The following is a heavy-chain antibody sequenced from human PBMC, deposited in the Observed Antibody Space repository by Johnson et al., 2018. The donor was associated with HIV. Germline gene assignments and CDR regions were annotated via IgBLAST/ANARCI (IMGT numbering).Heavy chain of an antibody. J-gene: IGHJ3*02. V-gene: IGHV3-74*01. D-gene: IGHD3-9*01. CDR1: GLSFSSTW. CDR3: ARNRTIAPFEI. Sequence: VQLVESGGGLVQPGGSLRLSCAASGLSFSSTWMHWVRQAPGKGLVWVSRTNNDGSTTTYADSVKGRFTVTRDKLKNTLYLQMNSLSDEDTAGKYCARNRTIAPFEIWGQGTMVTVAS. CDR2: TNNDGSTT.